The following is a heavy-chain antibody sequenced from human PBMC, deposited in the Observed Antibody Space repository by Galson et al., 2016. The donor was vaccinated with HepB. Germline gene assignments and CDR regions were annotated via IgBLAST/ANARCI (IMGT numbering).Heavy chain of an antibody. CDR2: IGAFNGET. CDR1: GYTFTDYG. V-gene: IGHV1-18*01. D-gene: IGHD3-10*01. J-gene: IGHJ3*02. CDR3: ARDRGFDEDTFDM. Sequence: SVKVSCKASGYTFTDYGISWVRQAPGQGLEWMGWIGAFNGETNYAEKFQGRVTMTTDTSTSTAYMELRRLRPDDTAVYYCARDRGFDEDTFDMWGQGTMVNV.